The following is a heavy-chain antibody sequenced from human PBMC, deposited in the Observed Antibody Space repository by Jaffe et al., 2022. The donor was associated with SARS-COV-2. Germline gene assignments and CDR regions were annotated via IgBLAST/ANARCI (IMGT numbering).Heavy chain of an antibody. CDR3: ARGRKSYYYYMDV. J-gene: IGHJ6*03. Sequence: QVQLQESGPGLVKPSETLSLTCTVSGYSISSGYYWGWIRQPPGKGLEWIGSIYHSGSTYYNPSLKSRVTISVDTSKNQFSLNLSSVTAADTAVYYCARGRKSYYYYMDVWGKGTTVTVSS. CDR2: IYHSGST. CDR1: GYSISSGYY. V-gene: IGHV4-38-2*02.